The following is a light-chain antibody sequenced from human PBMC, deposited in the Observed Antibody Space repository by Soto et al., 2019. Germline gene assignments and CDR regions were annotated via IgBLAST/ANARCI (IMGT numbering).Light chain of an antibody. J-gene: IGKJ1*01. CDR3: QHYNNWPWT. CDR2: GAS. Sequence: EIVMTQSPATLSVSPGERATLSCRASQSFSTNLAWYQQKPGQAPRLLIYGASTRATGIPARFSGSGSGTEFTLTISSLQSEDLQVYYCQHYNNWPWTLGQGTNVDIK. V-gene: IGKV3-15*01. CDR1: QSFSTN.